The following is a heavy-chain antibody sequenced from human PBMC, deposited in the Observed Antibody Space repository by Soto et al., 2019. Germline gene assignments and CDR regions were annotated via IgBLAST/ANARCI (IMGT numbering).Heavy chain of an antibody. J-gene: IGHJ4*02. V-gene: IGHV3-30-3*01. Sequence: GGSLRLSCAASGFTFSSYAMHWVRQAPGKGLEWVAVISYDGSNKYYADSVKGRFTISRDNSKNTLYLQMNSLRAEDTAVYYCAREDRDIVVVPAAILPDYWGQGTLVTISS. D-gene: IGHD2-2*02. CDR1: GFTFSSYA. CDR2: ISYDGSNK. CDR3: AREDRDIVVVPAAILPDY.